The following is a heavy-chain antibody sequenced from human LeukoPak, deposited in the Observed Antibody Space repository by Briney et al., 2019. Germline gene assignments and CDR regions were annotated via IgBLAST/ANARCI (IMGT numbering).Heavy chain of an antibody. Sequence: ASVKVSCKVSGYNLIALSIHWVRQAPGKGLEWMGGFDSEDGETIYAQKFQGRFTMTEDTSTDTAYMELSSLTSEDTAVYYCASGFAYQYFDSWGQGTLVTASS. CDR1: GYNLIALS. V-gene: IGHV1-24*01. D-gene: IGHD2-2*01. CDR2: FDSEDGET. J-gene: IGHJ4*02. CDR3: ASGFAYQYFDS.